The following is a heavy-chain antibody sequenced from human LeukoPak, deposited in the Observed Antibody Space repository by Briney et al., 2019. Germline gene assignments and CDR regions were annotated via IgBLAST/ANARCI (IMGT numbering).Heavy chain of an antibody. Sequence: GGSLRLSCVASGFTFSSDFMHWIRQAPGEGLMYVSQISGDETYTNYADSVKGRFTISRDDAKNTLYLQMNSLRAEDTAVYYCVREDNAFNIWGQGTLVTVSS. CDR2: ISGDETYT. J-gene: IGHJ3*02. V-gene: IGHV3-74*01. CDR3: VREDNAFNI. CDR1: GFTFSSDF.